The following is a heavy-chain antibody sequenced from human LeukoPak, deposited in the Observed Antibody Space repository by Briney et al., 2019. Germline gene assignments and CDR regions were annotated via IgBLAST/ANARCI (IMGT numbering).Heavy chain of an antibody. Sequence: GGSLRLSCAASGFTFSDYDMHWVRQATGKGLEWVSAIGTAGDTYYTGSVKGRFTISRENAKSSLYLQMNSLRAGGTAVYYCARVAKERVGGVYYFDYWGQGTLVTVSS. D-gene: IGHD1-1*01. J-gene: IGHJ4*02. CDR3: ARVAKERVGGVYYFDY. V-gene: IGHV3-13*01. CDR2: IGTAGDT. CDR1: GFTFSDYD.